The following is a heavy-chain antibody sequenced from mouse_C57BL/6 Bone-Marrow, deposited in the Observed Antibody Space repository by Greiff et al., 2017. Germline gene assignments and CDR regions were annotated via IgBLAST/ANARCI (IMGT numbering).Heavy chain of an antibody. CDR3: ARDAYRYDAYWYFDV. J-gene: IGHJ1*03. CDR2: SRNKANDYTT. V-gene: IGHV7-1*01. D-gene: IGHD2-12*01. CDR1: GFTFSDFY. Sequence: EVKLQESGGGLVQSGRSLRLSCATSGFTFSDFYMAWVRQAPGKGLEWIAASRNKANDYTTEYSASVKGRFIVSRDTSPSILYLQMHALRAEDTAIYYCARDAYRYDAYWYFDVWGTGTTVTVAS.